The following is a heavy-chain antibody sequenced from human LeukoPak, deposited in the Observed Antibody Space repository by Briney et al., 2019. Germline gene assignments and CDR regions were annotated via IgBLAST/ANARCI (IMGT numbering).Heavy chain of an antibody. CDR2: IIPIFGTA. CDR1: GGTFSSYA. J-gene: IGHJ4*02. CDR3: ARSYYYGSGSYPAPFEY. V-gene: IGHV1-69*06. D-gene: IGHD3-10*01. Sequence: SVKVSCKASGGTFSSYAISWVRQAPGQGLEWMGGIIPIFGTANYAQKFQGRVTITADKSTSTAYMELSSLRSEDTAVYYCARSYYYGSGSYPAPFEYWGQGTLVTVSS.